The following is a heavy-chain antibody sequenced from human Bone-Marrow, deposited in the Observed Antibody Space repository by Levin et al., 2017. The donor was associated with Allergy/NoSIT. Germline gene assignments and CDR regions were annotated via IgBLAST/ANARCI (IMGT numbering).Heavy chain of an antibody. D-gene: IGHD1-26*01. CDR1: GFTFSDNY. J-gene: IGHJ4*02. Sequence: GESLKISCAASGFTFSDNYMSWIRQAPGKGLEWVSSISGSLTTIKYADSVEGRFIISWDNTKKSLYLQMNSLRVEDTAVYYCARDPGGSYDYWGQGTLVTVSS. CDR2: ISGSLTTI. CDR3: ARDPGGSYDY. V-gene: IGHV3-11*01.